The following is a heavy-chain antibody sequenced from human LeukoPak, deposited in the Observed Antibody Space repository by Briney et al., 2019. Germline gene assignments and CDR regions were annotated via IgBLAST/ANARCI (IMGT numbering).Heavy chain of an antibody. CDR3: AKDRPRYCSGGSCYSNWFDP. CDR2: ISGSGGST. D-gene: IGHD2-15*01. CDR1: GFTFSGYA. V-gene: IGHV3-23*01. Sequence: GGSLRLSCAVSGFTFSGYAMSWVRQAPGKGLEWVSAISGSGGSTYYADSVKGRFTISRDNSKNTLYLQMNSLRAEDTAVYYCAKDRPRYCSGGSCYSNWFDPWGQGTLVTVSS. J-gene: IGHJ5*02.